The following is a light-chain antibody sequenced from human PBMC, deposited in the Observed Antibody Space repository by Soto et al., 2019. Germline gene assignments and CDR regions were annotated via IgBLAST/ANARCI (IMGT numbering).Light chain of an antibody. J-gene: IGKJ4*01. CDR1: QSVSSY. CDR3: QQRSNWPPFT. Sequence: EIVLTQSRANLSSSLRERVDIXPPFSQSVSSYLAWYQQKPGQAPRLLIYDASNRATGIPARFSGSGSGTDFTLTISSLEPEDFAVYYCQQRSNWPPFTFGGGTKVDIK. V-gene: IGKV3-11*01. CDR2: DAS.